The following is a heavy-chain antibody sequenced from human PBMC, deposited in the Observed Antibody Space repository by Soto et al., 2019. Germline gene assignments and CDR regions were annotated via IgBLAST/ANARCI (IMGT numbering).Heavy chain of an antibody. V-gene: IGHV5-51*01. CDR1: GYSFTSYW. CDR3: ARLRWGTRELANQGAFDI. Sequence: GESLKISCKGSGYSFTSYWIGWVRQMPGKGLEWMGIIYPGDSDTRYSPSFQGQVTISADKSISTAYLQWSSLKASDTAMYYCARLRWGTRELANQGAFDIWGQGTMVTVSS. CDR2: IYPGDSDT. J-gene: IGHJ3*02. D-gene: IGHD1-1*01.